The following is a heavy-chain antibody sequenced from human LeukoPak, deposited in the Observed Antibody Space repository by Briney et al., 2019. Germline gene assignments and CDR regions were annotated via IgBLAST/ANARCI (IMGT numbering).Heavy chain of an antibody. CDR3: ARPYDTRGYFPDY. CDR1: GFTFSSYA. D-gene: IGHD3-22*01. CDR2: ISRGSDHI. J-gene: IGHJ4*02. V-gene: IGHV3-21*01. Sequence: GGSLRLSCAASGFTFSSYAMNWVRQAPGKGLEWVSSISRGSDHIFYADSMKGRFTISRDNAKNSLYLQMDSLGAEDTAVYYCARPYDTRGYFPDYWGQGTLVTVSS.